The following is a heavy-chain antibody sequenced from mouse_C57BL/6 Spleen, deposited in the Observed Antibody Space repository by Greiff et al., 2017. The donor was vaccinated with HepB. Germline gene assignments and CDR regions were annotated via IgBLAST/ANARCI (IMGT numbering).Heavy chain of an antibody. CDR3: AKNDYPYFDY. Sequence: EVQGVESGGGLVKPGGSLKLSCAASGFTFSDYGMHWVSQAPEKGLEWVAYISSGSSTIYYADTVKGRFTISRDNAKNTLFLQMTSLRSEDTAMYYCAKNDYPYFDYWGQGTTLTVSS. V-gene: IGHV5-17*01. J-gene: IGHJ2*01. CDR2: ISSGSSTI. D-gene: IGHD2-4*01. CDR1: GFTFSDYG.